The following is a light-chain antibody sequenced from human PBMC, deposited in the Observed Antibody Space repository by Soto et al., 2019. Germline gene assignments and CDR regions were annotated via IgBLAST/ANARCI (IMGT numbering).Light chain of an antibody. CDR1: QSFSYY. CDR3: QQYYNWPLS. CDR2: GTS. V-gene: IGKV3-15*01. J-gene: IGKJ4*01. Sequence: EIVMTQSPATLSVSPGERATLSCRASQSFSYYVAWYQQKPGQLPRLLLYGTSTRATGIPARFSGSGSGTEFILTISSLQSEDSALYYCQQYYNWPLSFGGGTKVEIK.